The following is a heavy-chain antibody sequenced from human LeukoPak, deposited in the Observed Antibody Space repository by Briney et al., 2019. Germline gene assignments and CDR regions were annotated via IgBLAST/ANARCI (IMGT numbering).Heavy chain of an antibody. CDR3: ARGDSSGWYVVCYFDY. Sequence: QPGGSLRLSCAASGFTFSRYWMSWLRQAPGKGLEWVANINEDGSEKYYVDSVKGRFTISRDNAKNSLYLQMNSLRAEDTAVYYCARGDSSGWYVVCYFDYWGQGTLVTVSS. V-gene: IGHV3-7*01. D-gene: IGHD6-19*01. J-gene: IGHJ4*02. CDR1: GFTFSRYW. CDR2: INEDGSEK.